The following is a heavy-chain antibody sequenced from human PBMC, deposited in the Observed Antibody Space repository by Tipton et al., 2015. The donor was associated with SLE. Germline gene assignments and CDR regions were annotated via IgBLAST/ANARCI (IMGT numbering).Heavy chain of an antibody. V-gene: IGHV4-39*07. CDR1: GGSIRSSDYY. J-gene: IGHJ3*02. CDR2: IYYSGTT. CDR3: ATTVTTTASYGAFDI. Sequence: TLSLTCTVSGGSIRSSDYYWGWIRQPPGKGLGWIGTIYYSGTTFYNPSLKSRVTISVDTSKNQFSLKLTSVTAADPAVYYCATTVTTTASYGAFDIWGQGTMVTISS. D-gene: IGHD4-17*01.